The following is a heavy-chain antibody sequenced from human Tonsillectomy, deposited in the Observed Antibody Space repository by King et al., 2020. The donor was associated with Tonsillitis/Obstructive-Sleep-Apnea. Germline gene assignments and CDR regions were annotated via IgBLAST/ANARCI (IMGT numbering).Heavy chain of an antibody. CDR3: ASTRGSGYFIFDF. V-gene: IGHV2-5*02. Sequence: TLKESGPTLVKPTQTLTLTCTFSGFSLSTTGVCVAWIRHPPGKALDWLALIYWDDDKLFSPSLKRRLTLTKDTPNNQVVLTMTSVDPVDTATYFCASTRGSGYFIFDFWGQGTLVTVSS. CDR2: IYWDDDK. J-gene: IGHJ4*02. CDR1: GFSLSTTGVC. D-gene: IGHD3-22*01.